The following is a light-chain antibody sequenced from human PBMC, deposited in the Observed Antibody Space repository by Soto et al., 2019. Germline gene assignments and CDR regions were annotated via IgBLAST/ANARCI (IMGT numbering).Light chain of an antibody. J-gene: IGLJ1*01. CDR3: CSYAVSYRGV. CDR1: SSDVGGYNY. Sequence: QSALTQPRSVSGSPGQSVTISCTGTSSDVGGYNYVSWYQQHPGKAPKLMIYDVSKRPSGVPDRFSGSKSGNTASLTISGLQAEDEADYYCCSYAVSYRGVFGTGTKVTVL. V-gene: IGLV2-11*01. CDR2: DVS.